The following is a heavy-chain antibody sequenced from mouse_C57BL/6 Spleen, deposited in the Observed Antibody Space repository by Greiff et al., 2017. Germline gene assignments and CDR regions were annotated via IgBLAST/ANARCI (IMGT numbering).Heavy chain of an antibody. Sequence: EVQLVEPGPGMVKPSPSLSLTCTFTGYSFTSGYDWHWIRHFPGHKLDWMGYISYRGSTNYNPSLKSRISITHDTSMNHFFLKWNAVATEDTARYYCERGEGGHDGSAMDYWGQGTSVTVSS. D-gene: IGHD2-2*01. J-gene: IGHJ4*01. CDR3: ERGEGGHDGSAMDY. CDR2: ISYRGST. V-gene: IGHV3-1*01. CDR1: GYSFTSGYD.